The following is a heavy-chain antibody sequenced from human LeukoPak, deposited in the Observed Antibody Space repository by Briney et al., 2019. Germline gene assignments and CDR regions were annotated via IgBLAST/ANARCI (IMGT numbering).Heavy chain of an antibody. Sequence: SETLSLTCTVSGGSISSGGYYWSWIRQHPGKGLEWIGYIYYSGGTHYNPSLKSRVTISVDTSKNQFSLKLSSVTAADTAVYYCARGPRIRVPAAIGYYFDYWGQGTLVTVSS. D-gene: IGHD2-2*01. CDR3: ARGPRIRVPAAIGYYFDY. CDR1: GGSISSGGYY. J-gene: IGHJ4*02. V-gene: IGHV4-31*03. CDR2: IYYSGGT.